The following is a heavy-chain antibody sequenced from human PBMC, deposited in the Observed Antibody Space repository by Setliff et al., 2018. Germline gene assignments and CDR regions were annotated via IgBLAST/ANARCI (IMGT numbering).Heavy chain of an antibody. D-gene: IGHD5-18*01. J-gene: IGHJ6*03. V-gene: IGHV3-72*01. Sequence: GGSLRLSCAASGFTFSAHYMDWLRQAPGKGLEWVGRIRNKDNSYTTEYAASVKGRFTISRDDSRNTLYLQMNSLKTEDTAVYYCARHSYGPHDYYYYYMDVWGKGTTVTVSS. CDR3: ARHSYGPHDYYYYYMDV. CDR2: IRNKDNSYTT. CDR1: GFTFSAHY.